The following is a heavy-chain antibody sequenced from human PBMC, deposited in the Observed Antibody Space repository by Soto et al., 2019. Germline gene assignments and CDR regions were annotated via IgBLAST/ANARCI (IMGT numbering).Heavy chain of an antibody. CDR1: GFTFDDYA. J-gene: IGHJ6*03. CDR2: ISWNSGSI. Sequence: EVQLVESGGGLVQPGRSLRLSCAASGFTFDDYAMHWVRQAPGKGLEWVSGISWNSGSIGYADSVKGRFTISRDNAKNSLYLQMNSLRAEDTALYCCAKDTDPEGSWICYMDVWGKGTTVTVSS. D-gene: IGHD5-12*01. V-gene: IGHV3-9*01. CDR3: AKDTDPEGSWICYMDV.